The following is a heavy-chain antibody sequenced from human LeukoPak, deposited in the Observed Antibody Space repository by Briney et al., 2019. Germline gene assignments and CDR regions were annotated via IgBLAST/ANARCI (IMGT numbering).Heavy chain of an antibody. V-gene: IGHV1-69*05. CDR2: IIPIFGTA. Sequence: ASVKLSCKASGGTFTIYAISWVRQGPGQGLEWMGGIIPIFGTANYAQKFQGRVTITTDESTSTAYMELSSLRSEDTAVYYCATTCSGGSCYSPPRWFDPWGQGTLVTVSS. CDR3: ATTCSGGSCYSPPRWFDP. CDR1: GGTFTIYA. D-gene: IGHD2-15*01. J-gene: IGHJ5*02.